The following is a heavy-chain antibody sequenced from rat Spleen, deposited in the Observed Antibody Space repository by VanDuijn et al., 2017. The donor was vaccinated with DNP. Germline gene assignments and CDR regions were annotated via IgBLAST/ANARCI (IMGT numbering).Heavy chain of an antibody. J-gene: IGHJ1*01. Sequence: EVQLVESGGGLVQPGRSLKLSCAASGFSFRNYYMAWIRQVPGKGLEWVASVISNGGSTYYPDSVKGRFIISRDNTRNTLYLQMNSLRSEDTATYYCARGSGTYYWYFDFWGPGTMVTVSS. CDR1: GFSFRNYY. D-gene: IGHD5-1*01. CDR3: ARGSGTYYWYFDF. CDR2: VISNGGST. V-gene: IGHV5-25*01.